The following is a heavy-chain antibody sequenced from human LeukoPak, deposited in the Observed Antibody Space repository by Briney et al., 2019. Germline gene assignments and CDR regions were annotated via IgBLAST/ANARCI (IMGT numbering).Heavy chain of an antibody. CDR3: AGEPMVRGPYNWFDP. V-gene: IGHV6-1*01. CDR2: TYYRSKWYN. J-gene: IGHJ5*02. Sequence: SQTLSLTCAISRDSVSSDSAAWNWIRQSPSRGLEWLGRTYYRSKWYNDYAVSVKSRITINPDTSKNQFSLQLNSVTPEDTAVYYCAGEPMVRGPYNWFDPWGQGTLVTVSS. D-gene: IGHD3-10*01. CDR1: RDSVSSDSAA.